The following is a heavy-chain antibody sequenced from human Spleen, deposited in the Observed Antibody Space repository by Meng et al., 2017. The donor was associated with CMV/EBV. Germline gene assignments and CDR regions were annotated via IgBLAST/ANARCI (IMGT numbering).Heavy chain of an antibody. J-gene: IGHJ4*02. D-gene: IGHD6-6*01. CDR3: ARGGGAARLIDY. CDR1: GFTFSSYA. Sequence: GGSLRLSCAASGFTFSSYAMHWVRQAPGKGLEWVAVISYDGSNKYYADSVKGRFTISRDNSKNTLYLQMNSLRAEDTAVYYCARGGGAARLIDYWGQGTLVTVSS. CDR2: ISYDGSNK. V-gene: IGHV3-30-3*01.